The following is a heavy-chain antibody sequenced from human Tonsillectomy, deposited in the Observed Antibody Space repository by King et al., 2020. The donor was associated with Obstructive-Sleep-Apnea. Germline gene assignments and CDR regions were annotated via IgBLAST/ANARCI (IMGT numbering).Heavy chain of an antibody. CDR3: ASMEGSGSYYISQHYYYYGMDV. CDR1: GGSISSSSYY. CDR2: IYYSGST. Sequence: QLQESGPGLVKPSETLSLTCTVSGGSISSSSYYWGWIRQPPGKGLEWIGSIYYSGSTYYNPSLKSRVTISVDTSKNQFSLNLSSVTAADTAVYYCASMEGSGSYYISQHYYYYGMDVWGQGTTVTFSS. V-gene: IGHV4-39*07. D-gene: IGHD3-10*01. J-gene: IGHJ6*02.